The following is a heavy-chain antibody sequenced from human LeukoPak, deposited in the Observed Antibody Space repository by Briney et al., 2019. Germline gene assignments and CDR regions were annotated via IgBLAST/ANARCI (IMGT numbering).Heavy chain of an antibody. Sequence: GASVKVSCKASGYTFTSYGISWVRQAPGQGLEWMGWISAYNGNTNYAQKLQGRVTMTTDTSTSTAYMELRSLRSDDTAVYYCARDKGKTTYHYDSSGYCSDYWGQGTLVTVSS. CDR3: ARDKGKTTYHYDSSGYCSDY. CDR1: GYTFTSYG. V-gene: IGHV1-18*01. J-gene: IGHJ4*02. D-gene: IGHD3-22*01. CDR2: ISAYNGNT.